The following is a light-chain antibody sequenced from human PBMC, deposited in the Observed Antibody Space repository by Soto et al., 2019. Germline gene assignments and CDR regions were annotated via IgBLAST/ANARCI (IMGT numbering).Light chain of an antibody. CDR3: QKYKSAHRK. CDR1: QGIGNY. CDR2: GAS. V-gene: IGKV1-27*01. J-gene: IGKJ3*01. Sequence: DIQMTQSPPSLSASVGDRVTITCRASQGIGNYLAWYQQKPGKVPKLLIYGASTLQSGVPSRFSGSGSGTDFTLTISSLRPEDFATYYCQKYKSAHRKFGTGTKVDI.